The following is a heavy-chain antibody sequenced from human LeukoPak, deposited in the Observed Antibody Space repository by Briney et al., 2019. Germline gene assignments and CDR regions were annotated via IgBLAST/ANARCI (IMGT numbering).Heavy chain of an antibody. CDR1: GFTFSSYA. V-gene: IGHV3-49*04. CDR3: TRMYDPWFGP. D-gene: IGHD1-1*01. Sequence: PGGSLRLSCAASGFTFSSYAMSWVRQAPGKGLEWVGFIRSKAYGGTTEYAASVKGRFTISRDDSKSIAYLQMNSLKTENTAVYYCTRMYDPWFGPWGQGTLVTVSS. J-gene: IGHJ5*02. CDR2: IRSKAYGGTT.